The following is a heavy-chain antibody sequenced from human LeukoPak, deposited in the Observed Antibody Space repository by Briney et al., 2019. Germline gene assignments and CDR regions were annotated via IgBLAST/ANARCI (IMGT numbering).Heavy chain of an antibody. D-gene: IGHD6-13*01. V-gene: IGHV4-39*07. J-gene: IGHJ6*02. CDR2: IYYSGST. Sequence: SETLSLTCTVSGGSISSSSYYWGWIRQPPGKGLEWIGSIYYSGSTYYNPSLKSRVTISVDMSKNQFSLKLSSVTAADTAVYYCARDLLKWEQQLISYYYGMDVWGQGTTVTVSS. CDR1: GGSISSSSYY. CDR3: ARDLLKWEQQLISYYYGMDV.